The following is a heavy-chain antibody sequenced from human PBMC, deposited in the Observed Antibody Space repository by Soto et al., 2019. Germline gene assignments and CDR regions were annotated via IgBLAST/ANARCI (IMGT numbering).Heavy chain of an antibody. J-gene: IGHJ4*02. CDR2: IFYSGTT. CDR3: ARVGSSGWSPDY. CDR1: GGPISGYY. D-gene: IGHD6-19*01. Sequence: SETLSLTCTVSGGPISGYYWTWIRLPPGKGLEWIGYIFYSGTTNYNPSLQSRVTISVDTSKNQFSLKLNSVTAADTAVYFCARVGSSGWSPDYWGRGTLVTVSS. V-gene: IGHV4-59*01.